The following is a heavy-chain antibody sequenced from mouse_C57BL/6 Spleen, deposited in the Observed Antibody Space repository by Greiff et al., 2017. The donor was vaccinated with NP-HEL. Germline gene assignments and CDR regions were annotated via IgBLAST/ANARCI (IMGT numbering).Heavy chain of an antibody. J-gene: IGHJ2*01. V-gene: IGHV14-4*01. CDR2: IDPENGDT. Sequence: VQLQQSGAELVRPGASVKLSCTASGFNIKDDYMHWVKQRPEQGLEWIGWIDPENGDTEYASKFQGKATITADTSSNTAYLQLSSLTSEDTAVYYCTTTTTVVAPFYWGQGTTLTVSS. CDR1: GFNIKDDY. CDR3: TTTTTVVAPFY. D-gene: IGHD1-1*01.